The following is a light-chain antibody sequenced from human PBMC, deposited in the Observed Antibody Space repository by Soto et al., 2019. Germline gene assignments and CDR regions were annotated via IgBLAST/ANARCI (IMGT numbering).Light chain of an antibody. CDR1: QSISNY. V-gene: IGKV3-15*01. Sequence: EIVLTHSPATLSVARGERVALSCRASQSISNYLAWYQQKPGQTPRLLIYGASTRAAGIPARFSGRGSGTDFTLTISSLQSEDFAVYYCQQYNNWPRTFGQGTKVDI. CDR2: GAS. J-gene: IGKJ1*01. CDR3: QQYNNWPRT.